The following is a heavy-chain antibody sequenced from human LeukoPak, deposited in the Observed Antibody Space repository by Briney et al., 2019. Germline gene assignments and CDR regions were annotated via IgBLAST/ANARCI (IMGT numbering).Heavy chain of an antibody. J-gene: IGHJ4*02. CDR1: AFTFSSYW. V-gene: IGHV3-74*01. CDR3: AKDIYSSSWYAPFDH. D-gene: IGHD6-13*01. Sequence: GGSLRLSCAASAFTFSSYWMHWVRQAPGKGLVWVSRINNDGSSTSYADSVKGRFTISRDNSKNTLYLQMNSLRAEDTAVYYCAKDIYSSSWYAPFDHWGQGALVTVSS. CDR2: INNDGSST.